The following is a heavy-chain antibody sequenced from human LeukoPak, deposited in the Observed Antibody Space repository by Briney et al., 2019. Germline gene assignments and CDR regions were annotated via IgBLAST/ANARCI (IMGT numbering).Heavy chain of an antibody. CDR2: ISGSGGIT. Sequence: GGSLRLSCAASGFTFSNYARNWIRQAPGKGLDWVSAISGSGGITYYADSVKGRFTISRDNSKNTLYLQMTRLPAEDTAAYYCAKARYSSTFHDVDYWGQGTLVTVSS. J-gene: IGHJ4*02. CDR3: AKARYSSTFHDVDY. CDR1: GFTFSNYA. V-gene: IGHV3-23*01. D-gene: IGHD2/OR15-2a*01.